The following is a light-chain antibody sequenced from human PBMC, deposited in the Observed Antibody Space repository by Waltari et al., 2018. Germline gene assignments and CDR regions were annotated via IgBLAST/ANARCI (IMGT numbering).Light chain of an antibody. CDR2: DVN. J-gene: IGLJ3*02. Sequence: QSALTQPASVSGSPGQSITISCTGTSSDVGGYNYVSWYQQYPGKAPQLMIYDVNNRPSVVSTRFSGSKSGNTASLTISGLQAEDEADYYCSSYTSSSTQVFGGGTKLTVL. CDR1: SSDVGGYNY. CDR3: SSYTSSSTQV. V-gene: IGLV2-14*03.